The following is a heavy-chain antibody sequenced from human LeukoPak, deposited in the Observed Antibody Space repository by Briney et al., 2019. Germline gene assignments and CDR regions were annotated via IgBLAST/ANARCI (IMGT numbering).Heavy chain of an antibody. D-gene: IGHD2-21*02. CDR3: TTGCSGADCCT. CDR2: IYSGGST. J-gene: IGHJ4*02. CDR1: GFTASSNY. V-gene: IGHV3-66*01. Sequence: PGGSLRLSCAASGFTASSNYMSWVRQAPGKGLEWVSVIYSGGSTYYADSVKGRFTVSRNDSEDTTYLQMNSLKTEDTAVYYCTTGCSGADCCTWGQGVLVTVSS.